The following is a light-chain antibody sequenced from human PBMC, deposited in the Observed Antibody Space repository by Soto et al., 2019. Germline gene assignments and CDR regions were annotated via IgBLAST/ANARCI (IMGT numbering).Light chain of an antibody. J-gene: IGKJ1*01. CDR1: QSVSSN. CDR3: QQYNNWPSWT. CDR2: GAS. Sequence: EIVLAQSPGTLSLSPGERATLSCRVSQSVSSNLAWYQQKPGQAPRLLIYGASTRATGIPARFSGSGSGTEFTLTISSLQSEDFAVYYCQQYNNWPSWTFGQGTKVDI. V-gene: IGKV3-15*01.